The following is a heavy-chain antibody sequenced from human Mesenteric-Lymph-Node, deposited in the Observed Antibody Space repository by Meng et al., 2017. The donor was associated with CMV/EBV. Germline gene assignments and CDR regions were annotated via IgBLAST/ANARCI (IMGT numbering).Heavy chain of an antibody. CDR2: ISESGVGT. CDR3: AKGDCGTGCSLFDY. D-gene: IGHD2-2*01. Sequence: GESLKISCVPSGFTVSSHYMTWVRQAPGKGLEWVSGISESGVGTYYADSVKGRFTISRDNAKNTLYLQMNSLRAEDTAVYYCAKGDCGTGCSLFDYWGQGTLVTVSS. J-gene: IGHJ4*02. V-gene: IGHV3-23*01. CDR1: GFTVSSHY.